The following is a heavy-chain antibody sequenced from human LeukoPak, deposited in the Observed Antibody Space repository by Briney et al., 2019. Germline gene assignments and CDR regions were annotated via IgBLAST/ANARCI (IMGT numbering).Heavy chain of an antibody. CDR3: ARSSGRWTYSNFLENYYGMDV. V-gene: IGHV3-74*01. CDR2: INSDGSST. CDR1: GFTFSSYW. J-gene: IGHJ6*02. Sequence: GGSLRLSCAASGFTFSSYWMHWVRQAPGKGLVWVSRINSDGSSTSYADSVKGRFTISRDNAKNTLYLQMNSLRAEDTAVFYCARSSGRWTYSNFLENYYGMDVWGQGTTAAVSS. D-gene: IGHD4-11*01.